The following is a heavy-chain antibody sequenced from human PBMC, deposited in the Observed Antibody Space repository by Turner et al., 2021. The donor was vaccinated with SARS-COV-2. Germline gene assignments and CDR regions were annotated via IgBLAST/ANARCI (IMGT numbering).Heavy chain of an antibody. V-gene: IGHV3-33*01. Sequence: QVLLAQSGGGVVQPGGSRRLYCVASGFSFNDYGMHWVSQTPDKGLAWVAAIWPDGNNKYYVESVRGRFSISRDNSKNTIDLQMNSLRVDDTAVYYCARDSNVMTSYGDLWGQGTLVTVSS. J-gene: IGHJ4*02. CDR3: ARDSNVMTSYGDL. D-gene: IGHD3-22*01. CDR2: IWPDGNNK. CDR1: GFSFNDYG.